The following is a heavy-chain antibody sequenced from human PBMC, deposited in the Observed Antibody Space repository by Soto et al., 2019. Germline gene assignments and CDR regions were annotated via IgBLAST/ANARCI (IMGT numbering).Heavy chain of an antibody. CDR1: GVSISSYC. CDR3: ARRYSSAFDI. CDR2: IYYSGST. V-gene: IGHV4-59*08. J-gene: IGHJ3*02. Sequence: LETLSLTCTVSGVSISSYCWSWIRQPPGKGLEWIGYIYYSGSTNYNPSLKSRVTISVDTSKNQFSLKLSSVTAADTAVYYCARRYSSAFDIWGQGTMVTVSS. D-gene: IGHD6-13*01.